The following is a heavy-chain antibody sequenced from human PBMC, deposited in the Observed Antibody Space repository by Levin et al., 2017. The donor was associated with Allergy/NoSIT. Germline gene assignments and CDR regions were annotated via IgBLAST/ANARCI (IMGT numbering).Heavy chain of an antibody. D-gene: IGHD6-13*01. CDR1: GFTFSSYA. J-gene: IGHJ4*02. Sequence: GGSLRLSCAASGFTFSSYAMHWVRQAPGKGLEWVAVISYDGSNKYYADSVKGRFTISRDNSKNTLYLQMNSLRAEDTAVYYCARDPAAGTFRGYFDYWGQGTLVTVSS. CDR3: ARDPAAGTFRGYFDY. CDR2: ISYDGSNK. V-gene: IGHV3-30-3*01.